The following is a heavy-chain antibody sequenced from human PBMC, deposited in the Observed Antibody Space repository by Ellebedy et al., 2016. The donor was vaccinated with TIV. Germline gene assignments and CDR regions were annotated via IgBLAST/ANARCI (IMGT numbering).Heavy chain of an antibody. J-gene: IGHJ6*02. CDR3: ATYCIEAGCPEHDYYGMDV. Sequence: GSLRLXXSVSGDSTYSSNFYWGWVRQPPGKGLEWIGSMSSSGSTYYNPSLKSRVTMSVDTSQFSLKLTSVTAADTAVYYCATYCIEAGCPEHDYYGMDVWGQGTTVTVS. CDR1: GDSTYSSNFY. D-gene: IGHD2-21*01. V-gene: IGHV4-39*07. CDR2: MSSSGST.